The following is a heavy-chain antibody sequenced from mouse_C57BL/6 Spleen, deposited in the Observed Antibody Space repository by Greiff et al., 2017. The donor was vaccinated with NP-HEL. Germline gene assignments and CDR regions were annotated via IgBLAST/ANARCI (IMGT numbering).Heavy chain of an antibody. Sequence: QVQLQQSGPELVKPGASVKISCKASGYAFSSSWMNWVKQRPGKGLEWIGRIYPGDGDTNYNGKFKGKATLTADKSSSTAYMQLSSLTSEDSAVYFCARQKATGYFDYWGQGTTLTVSS. V-gene: IGHV1-82*01. CDR2: IYPGDGDT. CDR1: GYAFSSSW. J-gene: IGHJ2*01. D-gene: IGHD4-1*02. CDR3: ARQKATGYFDY.